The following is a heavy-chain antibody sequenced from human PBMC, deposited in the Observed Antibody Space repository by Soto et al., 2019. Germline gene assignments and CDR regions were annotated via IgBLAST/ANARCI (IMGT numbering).Heavy chain of an antibody. CDR2: IYPGDSDT. Sequence: PGESLKISCEGSGYSFTSYWIAWVRQMPGKGLEWMGIIYPGDSDTRYSPSFQGQVTISADKSIRTVYLQWSSLKASDTAMYYCARFAWIFYKTGDVWGQGTTVTVSS. J-gene: IGHJ6*02. V-gene: IGHV5-51*01. D-gene: IGHD3-10*01. CDR1: GYSFTSYW. CDR3: ARFAWIFYKTGDV.